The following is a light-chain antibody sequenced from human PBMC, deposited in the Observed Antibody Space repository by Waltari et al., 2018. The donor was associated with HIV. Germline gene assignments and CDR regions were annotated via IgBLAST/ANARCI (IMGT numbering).Light chain of an antibody. Sequence: IMMTQSPATLSLSPGERATLSCRASQSVSSNLAWYQQKPGQSPRLLIYGASTRATGIPARFSGSGSGTEFTLTIDSLQSEDFAVYYCQQYDNWPPLTFGGGTKVEIK. CDR1: QSVSSN. V-gene: IGKV3-15*01. CDR3: QQYDNWPPLT. CDR2: GAS. J-gene: IGKJ4*01.